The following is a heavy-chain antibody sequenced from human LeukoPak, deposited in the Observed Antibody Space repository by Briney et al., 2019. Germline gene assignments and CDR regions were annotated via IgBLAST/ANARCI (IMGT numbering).Heavy chain of an antibody. Sequence: SETLSLTCTVSGGSISSSSYYWGWIRQPPGKGLEWIGSIYYSGSTYYNPSLKSRVTISVDTSKNQSSLKLSSVTAADTAVYYCARLCDYYDSSGYLYNWFDPWGQGTLVTVSS. D-gene: IGHD3-22*01. CDR2: IYYSGST. J-gene: IGHJ5*02. CDR1: GGSISSSSYY. CDR3: ARLCDYYDSSGYLYNWFDP. V-gene: IGHV4-39*01.